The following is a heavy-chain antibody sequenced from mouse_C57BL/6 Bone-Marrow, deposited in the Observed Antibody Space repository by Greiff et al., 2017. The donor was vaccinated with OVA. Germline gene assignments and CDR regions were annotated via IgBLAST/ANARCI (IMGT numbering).Heavy chain of an antibody. Sequence: QVQLKESGAELVRPGTSVKVSCKASGYAFTNYLIEWVKQRPGQGLEWIGVINPGSGGTNYNEKFKGKATLTADKSSSTAYMQLSRLPSEDSAFYFCARIGAYYGYFDVWGTGTTVTVSS. J-gene: IGHJ1*03. CDR3: ARIGAYYGYFDV. CDR1: GYAFTNYL. D-gene: IGHD2-14*01. V-gene: IGHV1-54*01. CDR2: INPGSGGT.